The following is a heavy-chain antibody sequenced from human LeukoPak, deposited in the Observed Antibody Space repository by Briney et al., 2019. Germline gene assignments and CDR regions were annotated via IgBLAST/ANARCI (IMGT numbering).Heavy chain of an antibody. D-gene: IGHD3-22*01. Sequence: GGSLRLSCAASGFTFSSYSVIWARQAPGKGLEWVSYVSSSGTTTYYADSVKGRFTISRDNGKNLVSLQMNSLRDEDTAVYYCAKGDSSGSWGQGTLVTVSS. CDR1: GFTFSSYS. V-gene: IGHV3-48*02. J-gene: IGHJ5*02. CDR2: VSSSGTTT. CDR3: AKGDSSGS.